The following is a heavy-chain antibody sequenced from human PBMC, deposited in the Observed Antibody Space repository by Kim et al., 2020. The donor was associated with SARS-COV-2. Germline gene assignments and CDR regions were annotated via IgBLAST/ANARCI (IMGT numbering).Heavy chain of an antibody. V-gene: IGHV3-9*01. J-gene: IGHJ4*02. CDR1: GFNFDNDG. Sequence: GGSLRLSCTGSGFNFDNDGMHWVRQVPGKGLEWVSGINWNSVKIGYADSVRGRFIISRDDAKKSLYLQMNSLKIEDTALYYCTKDVSVAGGGAFDFWGQG. D-gene: IGHD6-19*01. CDR3: TKDVSVAGGGAFDF. CDR2: INWNSVKI.